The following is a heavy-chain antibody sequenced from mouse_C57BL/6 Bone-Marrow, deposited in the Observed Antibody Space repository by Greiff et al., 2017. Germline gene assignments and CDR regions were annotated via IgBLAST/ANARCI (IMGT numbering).Heavy chain of an antibody. CDR3: TIYYGNPFDY. CDR2: IDPENGDT. J-gene: IGHJ2*01. D-gene: IGHD2-1*01. Sequence: VQLQQSGAELVRPGASVKLSCTASGFNIKDDYMHWVKQRPEQGLEWIGWIDPENGDTEYASKFQGKATITADTSSNTAYLQLSTLTSADSAVYYCTIYYGNPFDYWGQGTTLTVSS. V-gene: IGHV14-4*01. CDR1: GFNIKDDY.